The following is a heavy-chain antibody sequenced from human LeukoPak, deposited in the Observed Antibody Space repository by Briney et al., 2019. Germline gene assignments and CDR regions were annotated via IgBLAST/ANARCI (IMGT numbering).Heavy chain of an antibody. Sequence: GASVKVSCKASGGTFSSYAISWVRQAPGQGLEWVGGIIPIFGTANYAQKFQGRVTITADKSTSTAYMELSSLRSEDTAVYYCARPLVDTAMVDAFDIWGQGTMVTVSS. J-gene: IGHJ3*02. V-gene: IGHV1-69*06. CDR2: IIPIFGTA. D-gene: IGHD5-18*01. CDR3: ARPLVDTAMVDAFDI. CDR1: GGTFSSYA.